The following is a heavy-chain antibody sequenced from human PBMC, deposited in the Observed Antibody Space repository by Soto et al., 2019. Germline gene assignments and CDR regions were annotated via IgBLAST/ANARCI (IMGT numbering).Heavy chain of an antibody. J-gene: IGHJ1*01. CDR2: ITPYFGTT. D-gene: IGHD3-22*01. CDR1: GYTFSSYG. V-gene: IGHV1-18*01. CDR3: ARGARVSYYYDTSSHYFLF. Sequence: ASVKVSCKASGYTFSSYGITWVRQAPGRGLEWMGWITPYFGTTKYAQKLQDRVTLTTDTSTSTVHMELTSLRSDDTAVYYCARGARVSYYYDTSSHYFLFWGQGTLVTVSS.